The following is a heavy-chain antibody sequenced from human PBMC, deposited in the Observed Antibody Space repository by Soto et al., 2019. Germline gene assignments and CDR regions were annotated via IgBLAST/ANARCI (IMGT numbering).Heavy chain of an antibody. CDR3: ARDRGATAPGNFDY. V-gene: IGHV3-53*01. J-gene: IGHJ4*02. CDR2: IYSGGST. D-gene: IGHD6-13*01. Sequence: GGSLRLACAASGFTASSTYMSCVRQAPGKGLEWVSLIYSGGSTYYADSVKGRFTISRDNSKNTLYLQMNSLRAEDTAVYFCARDRGATAPGNFDYWGQGTLVTVSS. CDR1: GFTASSTY.